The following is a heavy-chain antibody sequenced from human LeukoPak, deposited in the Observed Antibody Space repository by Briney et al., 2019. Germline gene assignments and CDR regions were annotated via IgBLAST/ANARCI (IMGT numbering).Heavy chain of an antibody. CDR1: GYTVTSYG. D-gene: IGHD3-10*01. CDR2: ISAYNGNT. Sequence: ASVKVSCKASGYTVTSYGISWVRQAPGQGLEWMGWISAYNGNTNYAQKLQGRVTMTTDTSTSTAYMELRSLRSDDTAVYYCARERITMVRGMGPYAFDIWGQGTMVTVSS. CDR3: ARERITMVRGMGPYAFDI. V-gene: IGHV1-18*01. J-gene: IGHJ3*02.